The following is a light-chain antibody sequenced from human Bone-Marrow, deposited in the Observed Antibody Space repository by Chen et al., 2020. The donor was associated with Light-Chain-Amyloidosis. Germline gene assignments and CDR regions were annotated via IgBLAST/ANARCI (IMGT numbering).Light chain of an antibody. Sequence: YAPTPPPSLSVSPGQPAENPRSGDDLPTKYAYWYQQKPGQAPVLVINRDTERPSGISERFSGSNSGTTATLTISGVQAEDEADYHCQSADSSGTYEGIFGGGTKLTVL. V-gene: IGLV3-25*03. CDR3: QSADSSGTYEGI. CDR1: DLPTKY. CDR2: RDT. J-gene: IGLJ2*01.